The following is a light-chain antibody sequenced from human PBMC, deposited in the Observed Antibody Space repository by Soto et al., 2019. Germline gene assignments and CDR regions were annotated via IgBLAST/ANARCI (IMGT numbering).Light chain of an antibody. CDR3: QQYNKWPLT. CDR1: QSVSSN. J-gene: IGKJ4*01. CDR2: GTS. V-gene: IGKV3-15*01. Sequence: EIVMTQSPATLSESPGERATLSCRASQSVSSNLAWYQQKRGQAPRLLIYGTSTRATGIPARFSGSGSGTEFTLTISSLQSEEFAVYYCQQYNKWPLTFGEGTKVEIK.